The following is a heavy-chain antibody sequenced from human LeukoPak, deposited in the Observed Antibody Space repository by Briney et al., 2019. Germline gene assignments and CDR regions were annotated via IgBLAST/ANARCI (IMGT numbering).Heavy chain of an antibody. CDR2: ISYDGSNK. V-gene: IGHV3-30-3*01. Sequence: PGRSLRLSCAASGFTFSSYAMHWVRQAPGEGLEWVAVISYDGSNKYYADSVKGRFTISRDNSKNTLYLQMNSLRAEDTAVYYCARDGDYYDSSRQDYWGQGTLVTVSS. D-gene: IGHD3-22*01. CDR3: ARDGDYYDSSRQDY. J-gene: IGHJ4*02. CDR1: GFTFSSYA.